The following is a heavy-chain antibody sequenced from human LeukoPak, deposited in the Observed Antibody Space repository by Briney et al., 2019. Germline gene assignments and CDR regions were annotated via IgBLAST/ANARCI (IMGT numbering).Heavy chain of an antibody. CDR3: ARVNYVVVPAAIPWFDP. CDR1: GGSISSYY. J-gene: IGHJ5*02. V-gene: IGHV4-59*01. Sequence: SETLSLTCTVPGGSISSYYWSWIRQPPGKGLEWIGYIYYSGSTNYNPSLKSRVTISVDTSKNQFSLKLSSVTAADTAVYYCARVNYVVVPAAIPWFDPWGQGTLVTVSS. D-gene: IGHD2-2*02. CDR2: IYYSGST.